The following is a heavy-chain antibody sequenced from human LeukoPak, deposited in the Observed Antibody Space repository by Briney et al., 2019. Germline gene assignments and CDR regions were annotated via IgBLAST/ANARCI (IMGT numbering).Heavy chain of an antibody. J-gene: IGHJ6*03. CDR3: ARVSVSTYYYYYYMDV. CDR1: GGPISSSSYY. D-gene: IGHD1-1*01. CDR2: IYYSGST. V-gene: IGHV4-39*07. Sequence: PSETPSLTSTVSGGPISSSSYYCGCVRQPPRKWLEWIGCIYYSGSTYYNPSLKSRVTISVDTSKNQFSLKLSSVTATDTAVYYCARVSVSTYYYYYYMDVWGKGTTVTVSS.